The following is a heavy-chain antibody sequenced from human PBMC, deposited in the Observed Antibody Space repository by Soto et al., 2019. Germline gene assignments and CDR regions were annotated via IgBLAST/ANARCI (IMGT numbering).Heavy chain of an antibody. CDR1: GFTFSNYA. CDR2: ISGGGDGT. V-gene: IGHV3-23*01. J-gene: IGHJ4*02. CDR3: ARGGYSRGWSFDY. Sequence: GGSLRLSCAASGFTFSNYAMSWVRRAPGTGLEWVSTISGGGDGTYYSDSVKGRFTISRDNSKNTLYLQINSLRADDTTVFHCARGGYSRGWSFDYWGQGTLVTVSS. D-gene: IGHD6-19*01.